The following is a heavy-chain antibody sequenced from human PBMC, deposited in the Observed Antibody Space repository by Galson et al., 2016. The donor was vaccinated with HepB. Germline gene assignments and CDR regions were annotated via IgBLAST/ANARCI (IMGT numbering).Heavy chain of an antibody. Sequence: SVKVSCKASGYTFSCYGITWVRQAPGQGLEWMGWINTYNGNTNYAQKLQGRVTMTTDTSTSTAYMELKSLRSDDTAVYYCARANVAYLVVVTTNWFDPWGQGTLVTVSS. D-gene: IGHD3-22*01. CDR1: GYTFSCYG. CDR3: ARANVAYLVVVTTNWFDP. V-gene: IGHV1-18*01. CDR2: INTYNGNT. J-gene: IGHJ5*02.